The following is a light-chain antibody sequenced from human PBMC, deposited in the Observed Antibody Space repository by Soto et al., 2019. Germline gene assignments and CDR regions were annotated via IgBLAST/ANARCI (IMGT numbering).Light chain of an antibody. J-gene: IGLJ3*02. CDR2: IND. CDR3: AAWDDSLNGVV. CDR1: SSNIVSHI. Sequence: QSVLTHPPSASGTPGQKVTISCYGSSSNIVSHIVNWYQLLPGTAPKLLIYINDQRPSGVPGRFSGSKSGTSASLAISGLQSEDEADYYWAAWDDSLNGVVFGGGTELTVL. V-gene: IGLV1-44*01.